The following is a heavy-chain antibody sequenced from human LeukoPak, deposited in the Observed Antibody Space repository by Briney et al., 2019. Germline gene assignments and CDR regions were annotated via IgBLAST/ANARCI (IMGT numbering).Heavy chain of an antibody. CDR3: ARVLDCSGGSCYSFNWFDP. V-gene: IGHV3-7*01. CDR1: GFTFSSYW. Sequence: QSGGSLRLSCAASGFTFSSYWMSWVRQAPGKGLEWVANIKQGGSEKYYVDSVKGRFTISRDNAKNSLYLQMNSLRAEDTAVYYCARVLDCSGGSCYSFNWFDPWGQGTLVTVSS. CDR2: IKQGGSEK. J-gene: IGHJ5*02. D-gene: IGHD2-15*01.